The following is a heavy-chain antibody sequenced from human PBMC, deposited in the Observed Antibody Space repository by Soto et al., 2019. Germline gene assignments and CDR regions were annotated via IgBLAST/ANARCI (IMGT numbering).Heavy chain of an antibody. J-gene: IGHJ6*02. Sequence: SETQSLTCAVYGGSFSGYYWSWIRQPPGKGLEWIGEINHSGSTNYNPSLKSRVTISVDTSKNQFSLKLSSVTAADTAVYYCARGCSGGSCYSYYYYGMDVWGRGTTVTVSS. V-gene: IGHV4-34*01. CDR3: ARGCSGGSCYSYYYYGMDV. CDR2: INHSGST. CDR1: GGSFSGYY. D-gene: IGHD2-15*01.